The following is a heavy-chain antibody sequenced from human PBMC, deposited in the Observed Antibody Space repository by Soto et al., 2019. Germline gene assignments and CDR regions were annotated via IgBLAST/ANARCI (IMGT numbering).Heavy chain of an antibody. CDR1: GFTFTNYA. J-gene: IGHJ4*02. CDR3: AKGKTSGWFYFDF. D-gene: IGHD6-19*01. CDR2: ISASGRDT. Sequence: EVHLLESGGDLAQPGGSLRLSCAASGFTFTNYAMSWVRQAPGKGLEWVSGISASGRDTYYADSVKDRFTISRDSSKNTLYLQMDSLRAEDTAIYYCAKGKTSGWFYFDFWGQGTLVTVSS. V-gene: IGHV3-23*01.